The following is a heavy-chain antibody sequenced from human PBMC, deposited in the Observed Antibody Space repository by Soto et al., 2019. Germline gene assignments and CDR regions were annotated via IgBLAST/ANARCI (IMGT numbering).Heavy chain of an antibody. CDR1: GFTFSSYA. J-gene: IGHJ4*02. CDR3: AKGSGADCDPDSDY. D-gene: IGHD2-21*02. Sequence: EVQLLESGGGLVQPGGSLRLSCAASGFTFSSYAMTWVRQAPGKGLEWVSGISGSGVSTYYADSVKGRFTISRDNSKNTLDPQMTSLRAADTALYYGAKGSGADCDPDSDYWGQGTLVTVSS. V-gene: IGHV3-23*01. CDR2: ISGSGVST.